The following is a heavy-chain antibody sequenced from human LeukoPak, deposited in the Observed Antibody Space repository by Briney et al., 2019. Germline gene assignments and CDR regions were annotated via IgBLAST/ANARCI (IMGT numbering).Heavy chain of an antibody. CDR1: GGSFSGYY. V-gene: IGHV4-34*01. CDR3: ARVRAFNYYDSSGYHFDY. J-gene: IGHJ4*02. Sequence: SETLSLICAVYGGSFSGYYWSWIRQPPGKGLEWIGEINHSGSTNYNSSLKSRVTISVDTSKNQFSLKLSSVTAADTAVYYCARVRAFNYYDSSGYHFDYWGQGTLVTVSS. D-gene: IGHD3-22*01. CDR2: INHSGST.